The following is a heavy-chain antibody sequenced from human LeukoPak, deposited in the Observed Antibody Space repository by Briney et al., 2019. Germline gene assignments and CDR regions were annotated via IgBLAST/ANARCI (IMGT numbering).Heavy chain of an antibody. V-gene: IGHV4-59*02. CDR3: ARGRVSSSTWYSTYYYFFYMDF. J-gene: IGHJ6*03. CDR1: NGFDSYY. Sequence: SETLSLTCAVYNGFDSYYMTIVRQPPGKGLEWIGYVDHTGSTKFNPSLNGRVSISRDTSNNFFSLRLRSVTAADTAVYFCARGRVSSSTWYSTYYYFFYMDFWGKGTTVTVSS. CDR2: VDHTGST. D-gene: IGHD4-11*01.